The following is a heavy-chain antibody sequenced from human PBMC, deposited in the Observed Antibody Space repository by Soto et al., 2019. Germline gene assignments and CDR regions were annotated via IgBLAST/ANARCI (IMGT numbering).Heavy chain of an antibody. V-gene: IGHV4-61*01. J-gene: IGHJ3*02. CDR3: ARNFYYDSSGVDDAFDI. CDR2: IYYSGST. Sequence: SETLSLTCTVSGGSVSSGSYYWSWIRQPPGKGLEWTGYIYYSGSTNYNPSLKSRVTISVDTSKNQFSLKLSSVTAADTAVYYCARNFYYDSSGVDDAFDIWGQGTMVTVSS. CDR1: GGSVSSGSYY. D-gene: IGHD3-22*01.